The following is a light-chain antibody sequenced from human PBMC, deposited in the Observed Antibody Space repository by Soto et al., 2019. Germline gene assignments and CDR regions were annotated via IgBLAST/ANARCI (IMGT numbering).Light chain of an antibody. Sequence: AIRMTQTPSSLSASTGDRVTITCRASQGISSYLAWYQQKPGKAPKLLIYAASGLQSGVPSTFSGSGSGTDFTLTINTLHPEDFATYYCLQVYSFPRTFGQGTKVDIK. CDR3: LQVYSFPRT. CDR2: AAS. J-gene: IGKJ1*01. CDR1: QGISSY. V-gene: IGKV1-8*01.